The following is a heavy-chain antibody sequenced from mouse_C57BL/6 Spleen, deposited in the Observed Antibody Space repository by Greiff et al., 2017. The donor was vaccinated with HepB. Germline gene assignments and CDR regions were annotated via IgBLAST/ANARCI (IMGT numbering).Heavy chain of an antibody. CDR1: GYTFTSYW. CDR3: ADYYGADWYFDV. V-gene: IGHV1-55*01. Sequence: VQLQQPGAELVKPGASVKMSCKASGYTFTSYWITWVKQRPGQGLEWIGDIYPGSGSTNYNEKFKSKATLTVDTSSSTAYMQLSSLTSEASAVYYCADYYGADWYFDVWGTGTTVTVSS. CDR2: IYPGSGST. D-gene: IGHD1-1*01. J-gene: IGHJ1*03.